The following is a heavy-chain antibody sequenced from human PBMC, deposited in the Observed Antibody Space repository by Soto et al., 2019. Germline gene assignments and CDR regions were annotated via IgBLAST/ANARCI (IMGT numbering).Heavy chain of an antibody. D-gene: IGHD2-2*02. CDR2: ISGRSGST. V-gene: IGHV3-23*01. CDR1: GFTFSNYA. J-gene: IGHJ3*02. CDR3: ARESYCSRTSCYTDAFDI. Sequence: GGSLRLSCAASGFTFSNYAMNWVRQAPGKGLEWVSAISGRSGSTYYADSVEGRFTISRDNAKNTLYLQMNSLTDEDTALYYSARESYCSRTSCYTDAFDIWGQGTMVTVSS.